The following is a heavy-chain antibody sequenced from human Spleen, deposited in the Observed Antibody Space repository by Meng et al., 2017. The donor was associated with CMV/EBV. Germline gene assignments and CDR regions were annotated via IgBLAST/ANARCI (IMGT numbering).Heavy chain of an antibody. V-gene: IGHV1-8*01. CDR3: ARAITKVRGYYYYGMDV. CDR1: GYTFTSYD. Sequence: ASVKVSCKASGYTFTSYDINWVRQATGQGLEWMGWMNPNSGNTGYAQKFQGRVTMTRNTSISTAYMELSSLRSEDTTVYYCARAITKVRGYYYYGMDVWGQGTTVTVSS. D-gene: IGHD3-10*01. CDR2: MNPNSGNT. J-gene: IGHJ6*02.